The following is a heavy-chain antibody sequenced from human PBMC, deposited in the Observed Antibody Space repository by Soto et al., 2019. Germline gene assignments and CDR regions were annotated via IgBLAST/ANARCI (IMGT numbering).Heavy chain of an antibody. D-gene: IGHD4-17*01. J-gene: IGHJ4*02. CDR3: ARRAHPTTTVVTSYYFDY. CDR1: GGSISSSSYY. CDR2: ISYNGST. V-gene: IGHV4-39*01. Sequence: QLQLQESGPGLVKPSETLSLTCTVSGGSISSSSYYWGWIRQPPGKGLEWIGSISYNGSTYYKPSLQSRVTMSVDTSKNQFSLKLSCVAAADTAVYYCARRAHPTTTVVTSYYFDYWGRGTLVTVSS.